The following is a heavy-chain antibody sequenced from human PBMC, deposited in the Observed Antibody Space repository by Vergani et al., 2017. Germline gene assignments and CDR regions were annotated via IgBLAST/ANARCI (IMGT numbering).Heavy chain of an antibody. CDR2: IYYSGST. CDR1: GGSISSNSYY. V-gene: IGHV4-39*01. CDR3: ARQRQSWYGLGYYYYGMDV. D-gene: IGHD6-13*01. Sequence: QLQLQESGPGLVKPSETLSLTCTVSGGSISSNSYYWGWIRQPPEKGLEWIGTIYYSGSTYYNPSLKSRVTISVDTSKNQFSLKLSSVTAADTAVYYCARQRQSWYGLGYYYYGMDVWGQGTTVTVSS. J-gene: IGHJ6*02.